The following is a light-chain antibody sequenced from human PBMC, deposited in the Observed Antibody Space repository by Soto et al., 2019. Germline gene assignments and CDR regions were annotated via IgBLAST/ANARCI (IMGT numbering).Light chain of an antibody. CDR2: DAS. J-gene: IGKJ4*01. Sequence: EIVLTQSPATLSLSLGETATLSCRASQSVATYLAWYQQKPGQAPRLLIYDASTRATGIPARFSGSGSGTDFTLTISSLEPEDFAVYYCQQRTNSPPVTFGGGTKVEIK. V-gene: IGKV3-11*01. CDR1: QSVATY. CDR3: QQRTNSPPVT.